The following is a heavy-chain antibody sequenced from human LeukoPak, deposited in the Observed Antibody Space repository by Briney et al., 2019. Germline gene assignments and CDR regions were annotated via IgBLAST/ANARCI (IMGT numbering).Heavy chain of an antibody. Sequence: GGSLRLSCAASGFTFRSYDMHWVRQVKGKGLEWVSGVDTVGNAYYPASVKGRFTMSRDNAKNSLYLQMNSLRAEDTALYYCAREITLTDYWGQGTLVTVSS. CDR3: AREITLTDY. CDR2: VDTVGNA. V-gene: IGHV3-13*04. CDR1: GFTFRSYD. D-gene: IGHD5-24*01. J-gene: IGHJ4*02.